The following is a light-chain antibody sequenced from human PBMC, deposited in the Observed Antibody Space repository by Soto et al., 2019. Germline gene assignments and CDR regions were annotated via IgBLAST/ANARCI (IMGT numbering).Light chain of an antibody. Sequence: EIVMTQSPATLSVSPRERATLSCRASESVSGNLAWYQQKPGQAPRLLIYGASTRATAIPARFSGSGSGTEFTLTISSLQSEDFAVYYCQQYNNWPPITFGQGTRLEIK. J-gene: IGKJ5*01. CDR2: GAS. V-gene: IGKV3-15*01. CDR1: ESVSGN. CDR3: QQYNNWPPIT.